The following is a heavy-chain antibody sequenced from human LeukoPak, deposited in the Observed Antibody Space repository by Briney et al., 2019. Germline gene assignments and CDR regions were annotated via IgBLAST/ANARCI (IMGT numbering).Heavy chain of an antibody. D-gene: IGHD2-2*02. CDR2: ISSSSSYI. V-gene: IGHV3-21*01. CDR1: GFTFSSYS. J-gene: IGHJ6*02. CDR3: ARDLLDIVVVPAAITMGYYYYGMDV. Sequence: PGGSLRLSCAASGFTFSSYSMNLVRQAPGKGLEWVSTISSSSSYIYYADSVKGRFTISRDNAKNSLYLQMNSLRAEDTAVYYCARDLLDIVVVPAAITMGYYYYGMDVWGQGTTVTVSS.